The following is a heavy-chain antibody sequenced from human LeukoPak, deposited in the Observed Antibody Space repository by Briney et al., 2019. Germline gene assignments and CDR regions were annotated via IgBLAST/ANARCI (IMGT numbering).Heavy chain of an antibody. CDR1: GGSISSYY. V-gene: IGHV4-59*08. CDR3: ARLEGKVAASNCFDP. Sequence: SGTLSLTCIVSGGSISSYYWSWIRQPPGKGLEWIGYIYYSGSTNYNPSLKSRVTISVDTSKNQFSLKLSSVTAADTAVYYCARLEGKVAASNCFDPWGQGTLVTVSS. D-gene: IGHD2-15*01. J-gene: IGHJ5*02. CDR2: IYYSGST.